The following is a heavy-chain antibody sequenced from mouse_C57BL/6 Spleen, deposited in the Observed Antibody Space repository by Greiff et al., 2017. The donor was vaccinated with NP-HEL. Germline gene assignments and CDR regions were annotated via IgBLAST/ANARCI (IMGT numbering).Heavy chain of an antibody. CDR3: ANYYGSSYAMDY. CDR2: ISSGGRYT. D-gene: IGHD1-1*01. V-gene: IGHV5-6*01. CDR1: GFTFSSYG. Sequence: EVMLVESGGDLVKPGGSLKLSCAASGFTFSSYGMSWVRQTPDKRLEWVATISSGGRYTYYPDSVKGRFTISRDNAKNTLYLQMSSLKSEDTAMYYCANYYGSSYAMDYWGQGTSVTVSS. J-gene: IGHJ4*01.